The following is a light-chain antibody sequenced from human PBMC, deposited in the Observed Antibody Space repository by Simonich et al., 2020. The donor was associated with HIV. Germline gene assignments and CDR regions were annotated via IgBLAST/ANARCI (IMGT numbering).Light chain of an antibody. CDR3: QQYYSTPLT. V-gene: IGKV4-1*01. J-gene: IGKJ4*01. CDR1: QSFLYSSNNKNY. CDR2: WAS. Sequence: DIVITHSPDSLAVSLGEWATINCKSSQSFLYSSNNKNYVAENQQKTGQLPKLLIYWASTRESGVPDRFSGSGSGTDFTLTISSLQAEDVAVYYCQQYYSTPLTFGGGTKVEIK.